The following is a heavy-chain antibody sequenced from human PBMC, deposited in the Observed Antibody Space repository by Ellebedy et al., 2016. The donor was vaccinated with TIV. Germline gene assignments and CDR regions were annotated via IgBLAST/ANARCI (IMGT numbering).Heavy chain of an antibody. CDR2: IYYSGST. CDR3: ARKVDTAPYYSYGMDV. V-gene: IGHV4-59*08. CDR1: GGSISNYY. Sequence: MPSETLSLTCTVSGGSISNYYWSWIRQPPGKGLDWVGHIYYSGSTNYNPSLKSRVTISVDTSKNQFSLKLTSVTAADTAVYYCARKVDTAPYYSYGMDVWGQGTTVTVSS. J-gene: IGHJ6*02. D-gene: IGHD5-18*01.